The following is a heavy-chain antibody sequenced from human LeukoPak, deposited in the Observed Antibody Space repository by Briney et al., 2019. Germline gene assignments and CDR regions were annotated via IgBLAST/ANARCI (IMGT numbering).Heavy chain of an antibody. Sequence: GGSLRLSCAASGFTFSSYEMNWVRQAPGKGLEWASYISSSSSPIDYADSVRGRFTISRDNAKNSLYLQMDSLRAEDTALYYCARQSRCGGSCFYFEDWGQGTLVAVSS. V-gene: IGHV3-48*03. CDR1: GFTFSSYE. CDR3: ARQSRCGGSCFYFED. D-gene: IGHD2-15*01. CDR2: ISSSSSPI. J-gene: IGHJ4*02.